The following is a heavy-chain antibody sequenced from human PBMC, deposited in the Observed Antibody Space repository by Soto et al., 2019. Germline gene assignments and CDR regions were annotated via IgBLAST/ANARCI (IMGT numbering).Heavy chain of an antibody. D-gene: IGHD3-22*01. Sequence: KEGGYTFTSYGISWVRQKPGQGLEWMGWISAYNGNTNYAQKPQGRVTMTTDTSTSTAYMELRSMRSDDTAVYYCAREPAYYYESSGYDAALDAFDIWGQGTMVTVSS. CDR3: AREPAYYYESSGYDAALDAFDI. J-gene: IGHJ3*02. CDR2: ISAYNGNT. V-gene: IGHV1-18*04. CDR1: GYTFTSYG.